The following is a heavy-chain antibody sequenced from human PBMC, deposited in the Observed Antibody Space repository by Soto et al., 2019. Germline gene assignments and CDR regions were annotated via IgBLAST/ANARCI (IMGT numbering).Heavy chain of an antibody. D-gene: IGHD3-10*01. CDR2: IWYDGSNK. CDR1: GFTFSSYG. V-gene: IGHV3-33*01. J-gene: IGHJ4*02. CDR3: AREVGVRGFDY. Sequence: QVQLVESGGGVVQPGRSLRLSCAASGFTFSSYGMHWVRQAPGKGLEWVAVIWYDGSNKYYADSVKGRFTISRDNSKNTLYLQMNGLRAEDTAVYYCAREVGVRGFDYWGQGTLVTVSS.